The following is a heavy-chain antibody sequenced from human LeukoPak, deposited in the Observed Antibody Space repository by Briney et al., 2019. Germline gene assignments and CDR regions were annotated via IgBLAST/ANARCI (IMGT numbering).Heavy chain of an antibody. CDR2: ISGSGYNT. Sequence: PGGSLRLSCAASGYTFDTYGMTWARQAPGNGLEWVSSISGSGYNTYYADSVKGRFTISRDNSKNTLYLQMDSLRAEDTAIYYCATSTTSFDYWGQGTLVTVSS. CDR1: GYTFDTYG. CDR3: ATSTTSFDY. V-gene: IGHV3-23*01. J-gene: IGHJ4*02. D-gene: IGHD1-14*01.